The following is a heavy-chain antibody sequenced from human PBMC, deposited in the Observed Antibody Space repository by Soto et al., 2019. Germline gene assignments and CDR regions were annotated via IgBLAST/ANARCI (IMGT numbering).Heavy chain of an antibody. CDR3: ARAYGDYVFAY. V-gene: IGHV4-59*01. CDR2: IYYSGST. J-gene: IGHJ4*02. Sequence: SETLSLTCTVLGGSISSYYWRWIRQPPGKGLEWIGYIYYSGSTNYNPSLKSRVTISVDTSKNQFSLKLSSVTAADTAVYYCARAYGDYVFAYWGQGTLVTVSS. D-gene: IGHD4-17*01. CDR1: GGSISSYY.